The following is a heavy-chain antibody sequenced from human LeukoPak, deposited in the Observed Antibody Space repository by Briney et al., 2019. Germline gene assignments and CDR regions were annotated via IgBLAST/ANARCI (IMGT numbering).Heavy chain of an antibody. CDR3: ARGTVTAPDY. Sequence: SGGSLRLSSAASGLSVSNTYMSWVRQAPGKGLGWVSIIYSGGNTYYADSVKGRLTISRDNSKNTLYLQMNRLRPEDTAVYYCARGTVTAPDYWGQGTLVTVSS. J-gene: IGHJ4*02. CDR1: GLSVSNTY. D-gene: IGHD2-21*02. V-gene: IGHV3-53*01. CDR2: IYSGGNT.